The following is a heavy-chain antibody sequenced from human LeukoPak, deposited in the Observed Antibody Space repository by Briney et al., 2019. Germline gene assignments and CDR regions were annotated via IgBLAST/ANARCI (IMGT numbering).Heavy chain of an antibody. CDR3: AGDVKLYYYDSSGYYNDAFDI. CDR2: INPNSGGT. V-gene: IGHV1-2*06. D-gene: IGHD3-22*01. CDR1: GYTFTGYY. Sequence: ASVKVSCKASGYTFTGYYMHWVRQAPGQGLEWMGRINPNSGGTNCAQKFQGRVTMTRDTSISTAYMELSRLRSDDTAVYYCAGDVKLYYYDSSGYYNDAFDIWGQGTMVTVSS. J-gene: IGHJ3*02.